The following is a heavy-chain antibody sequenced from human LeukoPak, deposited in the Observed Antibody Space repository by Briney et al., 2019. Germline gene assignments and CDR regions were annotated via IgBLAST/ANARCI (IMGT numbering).Heavy chain of an antibody. CDR3: ARDSHYREPNWFDP. CDR2: IYYSGRT. V-gene: IGHV4-31*03. J-gene: IGHJ5*02. Sequence: SETLSLTCTVSGGSISSGGYYWSWIRQHPGKGLEWIGYIYYSGRTFYNPSLKGRVTISVDTSKNQFSLRLSSVTAADTAVYYCARDSHYREPNWFDPWGQGTLVTVSS. D-gene: IGHD4-11*01. CDR1: GGSISSGGYY.